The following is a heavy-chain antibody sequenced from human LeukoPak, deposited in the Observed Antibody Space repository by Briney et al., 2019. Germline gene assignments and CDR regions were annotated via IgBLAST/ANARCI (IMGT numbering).Heavy chain of an antibody. J-gene: IGHJ6*03. D-gene: IGHD1-1*01. CDR2: IYYSGST. Sequence: PSETLSLTCTVSGGSSSSNYWSWIRQPPGKGLEWIGYIYYSGSTNYNPSLKSRVTISVDTSKNQFSLKLSSVTAADTAVYYCAREQLERTEFTYYYYMDVWGKGTTVTVSS. CDR1: GGSSSSNY. CDR3: AREQLERTEFTYYYYMDV. V-gene: IGHV4-59*01.